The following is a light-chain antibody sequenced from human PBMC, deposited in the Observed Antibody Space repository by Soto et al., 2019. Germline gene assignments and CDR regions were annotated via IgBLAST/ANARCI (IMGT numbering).Light chain of an antibody. V-gene: IGKV3-20*01. J-gene: IGKJ1*01. Sequence: EIVLTQSPGTLSLSPGERATLSCRASQSVSSTYVAWYQQKSGQAPRLLIYGASSRATGIPDRFSGSGSGTYFPLTISRLEPEDFAVYYCHQYVSSWTFGQGTKVDLK. CDR2: GAS. CDR3: HQYVSSWT. CDR1: QSVSSTY.